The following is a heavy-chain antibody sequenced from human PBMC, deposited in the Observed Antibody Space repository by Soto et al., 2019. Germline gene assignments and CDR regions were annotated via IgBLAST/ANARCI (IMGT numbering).Heavy chain of an antibody. CDR3: ARGRGTRLTGRYYFDY. CDR1: GGSFSGYY. V-gene: IGHV4-34*01. D-gene: IGHD3-9*01. J-gene: IGHJ4*02. Sequence: QVQLQQWGAGLLKPSETLSLTCAVYGGSFSGYYWSWIRQPPGKGLEWIGEINHSGSTNYNPSLKSRLTTSVDTSKHPFSLKLSAVTAADTAVYYCARGRGTRLTGRYYFDYWGQGTLVTVSS. CDR2: INHSGST.